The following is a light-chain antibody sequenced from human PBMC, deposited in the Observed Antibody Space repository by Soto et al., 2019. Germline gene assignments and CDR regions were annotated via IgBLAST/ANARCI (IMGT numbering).Light chain of an antibody. CDR3: QQYNDWPRT. Sequence: EIVMTQSPATLSVSPGERVTLSCRASHSIFNNVAWYQQKPGQAPGLLSHGASTRATGIAARLSGSGSGTEFTLTISSRQSEDFAVYYCQQYNDWPRTFGQGTKVEIK. CDR2: GAS. CDR1: HSIFNN. J-gene: IGKJ1*01. V-gene: IGKV3-15*01.